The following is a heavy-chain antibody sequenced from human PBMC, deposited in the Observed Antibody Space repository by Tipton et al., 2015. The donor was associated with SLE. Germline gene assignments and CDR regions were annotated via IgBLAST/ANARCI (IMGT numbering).Heavy chain of an antibody. CDR3: ARRGLGGGFDY. J-gene: IGHJ4*02. CDR2: IYYSGST. CDR1: GGSISSYS. V-gene: IGHV4-59*08. Sequence: TLSLTCPVSGGSISSYSWSWIRQPPGKGLEWIGSIYYSGSTNYNPSLKSRVTISVDTSKNQFSLKLSSVTAADTAVYYCARRGLGGGFDYWGQGTLVTVSS. D-gene: IGHD3-16*01.